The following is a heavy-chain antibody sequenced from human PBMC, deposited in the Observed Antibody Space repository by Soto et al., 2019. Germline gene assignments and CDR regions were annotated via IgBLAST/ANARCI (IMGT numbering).Heavy chain of an antibody. CDR3: ARDWEPFNYYDSSGYFHDAFDI. V-gene: IGHV3-21*01. J-gene: IGHJ3*02. Sequence: EVQLVESGGGLVKPGGSLRLSCAASGFTFSSYSMNWVRRAPGKGLEWVSSISSSSSYIYYADSVKGRFTISRDNAKNSLYLQMNSLRAEDTAVYYCARDWEPFNYYDSSGYFHDAFDIWGQGTMVTVSS. D-gene: IGHD3-22*01. CDR2: ISSSSSYI. CDR1: GFTFSSYS.